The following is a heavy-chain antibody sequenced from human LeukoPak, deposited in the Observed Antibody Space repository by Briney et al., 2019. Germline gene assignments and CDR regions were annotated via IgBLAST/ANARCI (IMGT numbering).Heavy chain of an antibody. CDR3: XXXSXXVAXTTCYFXY. D-gene: IGHD1-26*01. Sequence: SLRXXCAASGFTFSSYWMSWVRQAPGKGLEWVANIKQDGSEKYYVDSVKGRFTISRDNDKKSLYMQMNRLRDEDTGVYYCXXXSXXVAXTTCYFXYWGQGTLVTVSS. J-gene: IGHJ4*02. CDR1: GFTFSSYW. V-gene: IGHV3-7*01. CDR2: IKQDGSEK.